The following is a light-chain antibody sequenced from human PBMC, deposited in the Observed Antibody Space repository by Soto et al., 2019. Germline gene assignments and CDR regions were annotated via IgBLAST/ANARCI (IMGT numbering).Light chain of an antibody. CDR1: QSISTY. CDR2: DAS. CDR3: QQYDNLPPGIT. J-gene: IGKJ3*01. Sequence: DIQMTQSPPSLSASVVDRVTITCRASQSISTYLNWYQQKAGEAPKLLIYDASNLETGVPSRFSGLGSGTDFTFTISSLQPEDIATYYCQQYDNLPPGITFGPGTKVDIK. V-gene: IGKV1-33*01.